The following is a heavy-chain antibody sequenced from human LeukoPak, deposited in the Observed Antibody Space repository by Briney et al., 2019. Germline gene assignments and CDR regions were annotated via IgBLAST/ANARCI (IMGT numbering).Heavy chain of an antibody. D-gene: IGHD1-20*01. J-gene: IGHJ4*02. CDR1: GGSISSYY. CDR3: ARVRRITGTTDFDY. V-gene: IGHV4-59*01. Sequence: SETLSLTCTVSGGSISSYYWSWIRQPPGKGLEWIGYIYYSGSTNYNPSLKSRVTISVDTSKNQFSVKLSSVTAADTAVYYCARVRRITGTTDFDYWGQGTLVTVSS. CDR2: IYYSGST.